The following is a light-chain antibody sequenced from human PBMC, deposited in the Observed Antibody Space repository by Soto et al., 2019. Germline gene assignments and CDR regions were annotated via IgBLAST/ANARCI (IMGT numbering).Light chain of an antibody. CDR1: SSDIGAYNF. Sequence: QSALTQPASVSGSLGQSITVSCTGTSSDIGAYNFVSWYQQHPGKAPKVMIYDVSNRPSGVSNRFSGSKSGNTASLTISGLQAEDEADYYCSSYTLNNTLVFGAGTKVTVL. CDR2: DVS. CDR3: SSYTLNNTLV. J-gene: IGLJ1*01. V-gene: IGLV2-14*01.